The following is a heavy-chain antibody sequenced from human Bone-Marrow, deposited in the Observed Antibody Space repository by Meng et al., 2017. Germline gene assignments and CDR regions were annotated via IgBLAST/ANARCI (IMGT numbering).Heavy chain of an antibody. J-gene: IGHJ5*02. Sequence: QVQLVQAGAEVKKPGSSVKVSCKASGGTFSSYAISWVRQAPGQGLEWMGGIIPIFGTANYAQKFQGRVTITADESTSTAYMELSSLRSEDTAVYYCARVLTFFGVVHNWFDPWGQGTLVTVSS. V-gene: IGHV1-69*01. D-gene: IGHD3-3*01. CDR1: GGTFSSYA. CDR2: IIPIFGTA. CDR3: ARVLTFFGVVHNWFDP.